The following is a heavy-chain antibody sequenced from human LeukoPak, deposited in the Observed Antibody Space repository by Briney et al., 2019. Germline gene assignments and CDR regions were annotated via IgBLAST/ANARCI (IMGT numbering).Heavy chain of an antibody. CDR2: INHSGST. D-gene: IGHD3-3*01. V-gene: IGHV4-34*01. J-gene: IGHJ3*02. CDR1: GGSFSGYY. Sequence: SETLSLTCAVYGGSFSGYYWSWIRQPPGKGLEWIGEINHSGSTNYNPSLKSRVTISVDTSKNQFSLKLSSETAADTAVYYCARGPPYYDFWSGYYWAFDIWGQGTMVTVSS. CDR3: ARGPPYYDFWSGYYWAFDI.